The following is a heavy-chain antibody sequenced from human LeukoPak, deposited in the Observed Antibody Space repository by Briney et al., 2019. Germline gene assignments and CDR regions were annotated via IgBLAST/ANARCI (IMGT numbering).Heavy chain of an antibody. D-gene: IGHD3-22*01. CDR3: ARGCSTGYNYNAFDV. Sequence: GGSLRLSCEASGLIFSIYEMNWVRLAPGKGLEWVSFISSSGDIIHYADSVKGRFTISRDNAKNSLYLQMNSLRVEDTAVYYCARGCSTGYNYNAFDVWGQGTMVAVSS. CDR2: ISSSGDII. J-gene: IGHJ3*01. CDR1: GLIFSIYE. V-gene: IGHV3-48*03.